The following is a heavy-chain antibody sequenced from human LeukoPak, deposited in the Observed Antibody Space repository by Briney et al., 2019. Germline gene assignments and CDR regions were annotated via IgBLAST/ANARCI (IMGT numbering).Heavy chain of an antibody. CDR1: GGSISSSSYY. D-gene: IGHD2-21*02. CDR3: ARHGAYCGGDCYSTFDY. V-gene: IGHV4-39*01. J-gene: IGHJ4*02. Sequence: MASETLSLTCTVSGGSISSSSYYWGWIRQPPGKGLEWIGSIYYSGSTYYNPSLKSRVTISVDTSKNQFSLKLSSVTAADTAVYYCARHGAYCGGDCYSTFDYWGQGTLVTVFS. CDR2: IYYSGST.